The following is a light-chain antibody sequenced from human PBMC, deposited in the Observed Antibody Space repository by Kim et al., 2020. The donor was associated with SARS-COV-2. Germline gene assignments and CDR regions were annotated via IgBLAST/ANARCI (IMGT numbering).Light chain of an antibody. CDR3: QQDYNLSGFT. J-gene: IGKJ3*01. CDR1: QSVSSSY. CDR2: GAS. V-gene: IGKV3D-7*01. Sequence: PGERVTLSCRASQSVSSSYLTWYQQKPGQAPRLLIYGASTRATGIPARFSGSGSGTDFTLTISSLQPEDFAVYYCQQDYNLSGFTFGHGTKV.